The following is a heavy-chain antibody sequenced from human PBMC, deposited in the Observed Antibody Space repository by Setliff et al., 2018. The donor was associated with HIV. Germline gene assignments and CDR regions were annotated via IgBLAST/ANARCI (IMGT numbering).Heavy chain of an antibody. CDR2: IYYNGRVSYSEKT. CDR3: AREPATYNGYNWDYYGTDL. V-gene: IGHV4-31*03. J-gene: IGHJ6*02. D-gene: IGHD5-12*01. Sequence: SETLSLTCTVSGGSISRSSYFWTWIRQRPGQGLEWIGYIYYNGRVSYSEKTYYSPSLKSRVTISVDSSKNRFSLKLKSVTAADTAVYYCAREPATYNGYNWDYYGTDLWGQGTTVTVSS. CDR1: GGSISRSSYF.